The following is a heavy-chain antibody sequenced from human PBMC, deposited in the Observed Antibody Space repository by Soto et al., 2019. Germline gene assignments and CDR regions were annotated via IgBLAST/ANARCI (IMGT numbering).Heavy chain of an antibody. CDR1: GFSLSTSGAA. CDR3: AHRATMTIFGLIIDNGIWFDP. J-gene: IGHJ5*02. Sequence: QINLIESGPTLVKPTQTLTLTCTFSGFSLSTSGAAVGWVRQPPGRALEWLALIYWDGDKRYNASLGNRLTITKATSMNQVVLTLTNVDPAATATYYCAHRATMTIFGLIIDNGIWFDPWGQGTRVIVSS. CDR2: IYWDGDK. D-gene: IGHD3-3*01. V-gene: IGHV2-5*02.